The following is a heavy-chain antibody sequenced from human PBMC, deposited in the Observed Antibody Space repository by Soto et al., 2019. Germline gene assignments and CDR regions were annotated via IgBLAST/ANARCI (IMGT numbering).Heavy chain of an antibody. Sequence: GSLRLSCAASGFTFSSFVMNWVRQAPGKGLEWVSAISGSGGSTYYADSVKGRFTISRDNSKNTLDLQMNSLRAEDTAVYYCAKSPFGVVSAFDYWGQGTLVTVSS. J-gene: IGHJ4*02. CDR2: ISGSGGST. V-gene: IGHV3-23*01. CDR3: AKSPFGVVSAFDY. D-gene: IGHD3-3*01. CDR1: GFTFSSFV.